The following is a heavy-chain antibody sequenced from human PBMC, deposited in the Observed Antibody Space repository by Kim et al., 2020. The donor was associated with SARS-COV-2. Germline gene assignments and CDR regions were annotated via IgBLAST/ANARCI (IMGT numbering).Heavy chain of an antibody. CDR3: AREGRWSTSLDY. Sequence: SETLSLTCTVSGDSISSKTYYWNWIRQLAGKGLEWIGRISATGSTNCNPSLKSRVTISVDTSKNQFSLKLSSVTAADTALYYCAREGRWSTSLDYWGQGTLVTVSS. D-gene: IGHD1-1*01. V-gene: IGHV4-61*02. J-gene: IGHJ4*02. CDR1: GDSISSKTYY. CDR2: ISATGST.